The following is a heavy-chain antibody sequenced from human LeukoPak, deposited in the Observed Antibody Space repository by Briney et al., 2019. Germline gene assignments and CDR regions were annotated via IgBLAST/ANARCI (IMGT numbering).Heavy chain of an antibody. CDR1: GFTFSSYS. J-gene: IGHJ5*02. Sequence: GGSLRLSCAASGFTFSSYSMNWVRQAPGKGLEWVSYISSSSSTIYYADSVKGRFTISRDNAKNSLYLQMNRLRAEDTAVYYCATLRLWSGYYTGIGWFDPWGQGTLSPSPQ. V-gene: IGHV3-48*01. CDR2: ISSSSSTI. CDR3: ATLRLWSGYYTGIGWFDP. D-gene: IGHD3-3*01.